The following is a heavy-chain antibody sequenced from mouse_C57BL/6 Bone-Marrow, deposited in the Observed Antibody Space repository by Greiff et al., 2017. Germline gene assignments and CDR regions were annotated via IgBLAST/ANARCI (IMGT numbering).Heavy chain of an antibody. CDR3: ARHDPFDY. Sequence: EVQLLESGGGLVKPGGSLKLSCAASGFTFSSYTMSWVRQTPGQRLEWVGTISGGGGNTYYTDSVKGRVTISKANAKTTLYLQMSSLRSEDTALYYCARHDPFDYWGQGTTLTVSS. V-gene: IGHV5-9*01. J-gene: IGHJ2*01. CDR1: GFTFSSYT. CDR2: ISGGGGNT.